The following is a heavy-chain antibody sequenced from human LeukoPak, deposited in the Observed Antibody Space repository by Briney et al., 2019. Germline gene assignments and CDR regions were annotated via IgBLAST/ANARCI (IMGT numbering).Heavy chain of an antibody. V-gene: IGHV4-38-2*02. D-gene: IGHD3-10*01. Sequence: SETLSLTCAVSGYSINSGYYWGWIRQPPGKGLEWIGSISHSGSIYYNPSLKSRVTISVDTSKHQFSLKLSSVTAADTAVYYCARDRKGYYYGSGSSYYYYYYMDVWGKGTTVTVSS. CDR1: GYSINSGYY. J-gene: IGHJ6*03. CDR2: ISHSGSI. CDR3: ARDRKGYYYGSGSSYYYYYYMDV.